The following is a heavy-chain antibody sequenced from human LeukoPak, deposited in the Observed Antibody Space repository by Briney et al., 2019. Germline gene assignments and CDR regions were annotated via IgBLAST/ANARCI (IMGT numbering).Heavy chain of an antibody. V-gene: IGHV3-30*18. CDR3: AKTIAAAGKRPWDRDGMDV. D-gene: IGHD6-13*01. J-gene: IGHJ6*02. Sequence: PGGSLRLSCAASGFTFSSYGMHWVRQAPGKGLEWVAVISYDGSNKYYADSVKGRFTISRDNSKNTLYLQMNSLRAEDTAVYYCAKTIAAAGKRPWDRDGMDVWGQGTTVTVSS. CDR2: ISYDGSNK. CDR1: GFTFSSYG.